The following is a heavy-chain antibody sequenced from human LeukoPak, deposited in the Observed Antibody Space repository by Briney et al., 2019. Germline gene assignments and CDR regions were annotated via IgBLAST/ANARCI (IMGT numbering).Heavy chain of an antibody. Sequence: GGSLRLSCAASGFTFSSYAMHWVRQAPGKGLEWVAVISYDGSNKYYADSVKGRFTISRDNSKNTLYLQMNSLRAEDTAVYYCAREVVVVAYDAFDIWGQGTMVTVSS. D-gene: IGHD2-15*01. CDR1: GFTFSSYA. J-gene: IGHJ3*02. V-gene: IGHV3-30-3*01. CDR2: ISYDGSNK. CDR3: AREVVVVAYDAFDI.